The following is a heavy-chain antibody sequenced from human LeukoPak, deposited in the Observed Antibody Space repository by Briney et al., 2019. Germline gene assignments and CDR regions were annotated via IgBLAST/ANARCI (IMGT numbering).Heavy chain of an antibody. Sequence: RRSLRLSCAPSGFTLSSVWVTRVRRAPGHGVGWVANIKQDRREKYYVDSVKGRFTISRDNAKNSLYLQMNSLRAEDTAVYYCARDLRGSYWGQGTLVTVSS. CDR2: IKQDRREK. J-gene: IGHJ4*02. CDR1: GFTLSSVW. D-gene: IGHD5-12*01. V-gene: IGHV3-7*01. CDR3: ARDLRGSY.